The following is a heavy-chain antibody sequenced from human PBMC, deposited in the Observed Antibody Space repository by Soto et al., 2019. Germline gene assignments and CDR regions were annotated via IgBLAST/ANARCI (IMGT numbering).Heavy chain of an antibody. CDR1: GFTFSSYA. D-gene: IGHD2-21*02. CDR3: ATPSGGGNSENN. CDR2: ISYDGSNK. Sequence: QVQLVESGGGVVQPGRSLRLSCAASGFTFSSYAMHWVRQAPGKWLEWVAVISYDGSNKYYADSVKGRFTISRDNSKNTLYLQMNSLRAEDTAVYYCATPSGGGNSENNWGQGTLVTVSS. J-gene: IGHJ4*02. V-gene: IGHV3-30-3*01.